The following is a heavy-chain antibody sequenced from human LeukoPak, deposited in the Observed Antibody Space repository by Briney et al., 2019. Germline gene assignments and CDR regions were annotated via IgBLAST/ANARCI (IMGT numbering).Heavy chain of an antibody. D-gene: IGHD2-15*01. CDR3: ARAILGYCSGGSCLGFDP. Sequence: CKASGGTFSSYAISWVRQAPGQGLEWMGGIIPIFGTANYAQKFQGRVTITADESTSTAYMELSSLRSEDTAVYYCARAILGYCSGGSCLGFDPWGQGTLVTVSS. CDR2: IIPIFGTA. CDR1: GGTFSSYA. J-gene: IGHJ5*02. V-gene: IGHV1-69*01.